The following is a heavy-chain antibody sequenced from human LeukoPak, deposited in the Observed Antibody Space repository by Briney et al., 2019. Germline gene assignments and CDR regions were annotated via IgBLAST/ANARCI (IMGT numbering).Heavy chain of an antibody. CDR3: RVWFGELLYFDY. J-gene: IGHJ4*02. D-gene: IGHD3-10*01. CDR2: IKSKTDGGTT. CDR1: GFTFSNAW. V-gene: IGHV3-15*01. Sequence: PGGSLRLSCAASGFTFSNAWMSWVRQAPGKGLEWVGRIKSKTDGGTTDYAAPVKGRFTISRDDSKNTLYLQMNSLKTEDTAVYYCRVWFGELLYFDYWGQGTLVTVPS.